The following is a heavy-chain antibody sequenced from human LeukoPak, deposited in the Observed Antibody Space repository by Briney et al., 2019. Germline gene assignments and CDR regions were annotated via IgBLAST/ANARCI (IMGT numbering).Heavy chain of an antibody. CDR2: ISSSSSDI. V-gene: IGHV3-21*01. D-gene: IGHD3-3*01. CDR3: ARDADRFLEWFAPSLKTNHVRGMDV. J-gene: IGHJ6*02. CDR1: GFTFSSYS. Sequence: GGSLRLSCAASGFTFSSYSMNCGRQAPGKGVGWVSSISSSSSDIYYAASVKGRFTISRDNAKNSLYLQMNRLRAEDTAVYYCARDADRFLEWFAPSLKTNHVRGMDVWGQGTTVTVSS.